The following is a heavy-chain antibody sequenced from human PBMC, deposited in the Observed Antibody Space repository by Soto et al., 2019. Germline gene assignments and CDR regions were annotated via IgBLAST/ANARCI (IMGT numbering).Heavy chain of an antibody. CDR1: GGTSRSLS. D-gene: IGHD2-15*01. CDR2: ITPLFGIP. V-gene: IGHV1-69*17. J-gene: IGHJ5*02. CDR3: ARDTHSAGGWFDT. Sequence: QVQLVQSGAEVTKPGSSVQVSCQASGGTSRSLSITWVRQAPGPGLEWMGGITPLFGIPNYPQKFQGRLTITADKSTGTAYLELSSLRSEDTAVYYCARDTHSAGGWFDTWGRGTLVTVSS.